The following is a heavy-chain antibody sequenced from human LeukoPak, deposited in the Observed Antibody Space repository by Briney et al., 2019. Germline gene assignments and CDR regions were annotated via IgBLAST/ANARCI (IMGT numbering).Heavy chain of an antibody. CDR3: ARDGVRGYCSSTSCYRSQDYFDY. CDR1: GFTFSSYE. V-gene: IGHV3-48*03. Sequence: PGGSLRLSCAASGFTFSSYEMNWVRQAPGKGLEWVSYISSSGSTIYYADSVKGRFTISRDNAKNSLYLQMNSLRAEDTAVYYCARDGVRGYCSSTSCYRSQDYFDYWGQGTLVTVSS. D-gene: IGHD2-2*03. J-gene: IGHJ4*02. CDR2: ISSSGSTI.